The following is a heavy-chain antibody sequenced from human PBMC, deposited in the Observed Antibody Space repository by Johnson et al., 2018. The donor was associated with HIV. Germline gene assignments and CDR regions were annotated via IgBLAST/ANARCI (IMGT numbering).Heavy chain of an antibody. CDR2: ISWDGGST. CDR1: GFTFDDYI. D-gene: IGHD3-10*01. CDR3: AKDSDTYYYGSGDAFDI. J-gene: IGHJ3*02. V-gene: IGHV3-43D*03. Sequence: VQLVESGGVVVQTGGSLRLSCAASGFTFDDYIIHWVRQPPGKGLEWVSLISWDGGSTYYADSVQGRFIISRDNSKESLYLQMNSLRAEDSALYFCAKDSDTYYYGSGDAFDIWGQGTMVTVSS.